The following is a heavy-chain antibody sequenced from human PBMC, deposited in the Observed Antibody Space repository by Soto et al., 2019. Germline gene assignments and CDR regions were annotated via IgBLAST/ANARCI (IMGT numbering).Heavy chain of an antibody. J-gene: IGHJ6*02. V-gene: IGHV1-69*13. CDR3: ARDPKEVDSYYYYYGMDV. CDR1: GGTFSSYA. CDR2: IIPIFGTA. Sequence: ASVKVSFKASGGTFSSYAISWVRQAPGQGLEWMGGIIPIFGTANYAQKFQGRVTITADESTSTAYMELSSLRSEDTAVYYCARDPKEVDSYYYYYGMDVWGQGTTVTVSS.